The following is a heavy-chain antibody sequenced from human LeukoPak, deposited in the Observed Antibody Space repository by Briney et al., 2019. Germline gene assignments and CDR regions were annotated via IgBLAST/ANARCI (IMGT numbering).Heavy chain of an antibody. CDR2: ISSSSSYI. Sequence: PGRSLRLSCAASGFTFSSYSMNWVRQAPGKGLEWVSSISSSSSYIYYADSVKGRFTISRDNAKNSLYLQMNSLRAEDTAVYYCAREAQETYYYDSSGYYYFDYWGQGTLVTVSS. J-gene: IGHJ4*02. CDR3: AREAQETYYYDSSGYYYFDY. V-gene: IGHV3-21*01. CDR1: GFTFSSYS. D-gene: IGHD3-22*01.